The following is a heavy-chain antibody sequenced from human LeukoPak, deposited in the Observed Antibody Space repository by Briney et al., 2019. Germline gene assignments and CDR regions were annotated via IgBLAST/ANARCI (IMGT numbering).Heavy chain of an antibody. CDR2: YIPNLVTA. CDR3: AIGFGEYYFDY. D-gene: IGHD3-10*01. J-gene: IGHJ4*02. CDR1: TGTFSSYA. V-gene: IGHV1-69*11. Sequence: SVKVSCKASTGTFSSYAISWVRHAPGQGLGWMGRYIPNLVTANHAQKLQGRVTITTDESTSTAYLELSSLRSEDTAVYYCAIGFGEYYFDYWGQGTLVTVSS.